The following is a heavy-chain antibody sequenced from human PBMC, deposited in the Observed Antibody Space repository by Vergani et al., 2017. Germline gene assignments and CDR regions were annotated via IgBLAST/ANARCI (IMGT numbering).Heavy chain of an antibody. D-gene: IGHD3-10*01. Sequence: QVRLQESGPGLVKPSETLSLTCSVSGGSMSGYYWSWIRQPPGKELEWIGYMYHSGSTNYNPPLATRVTILGDTSKNQFSLKLNSVTAADTAVYYCGGVADFYGSGSRLLDLWGQGIMVTVSS. CDR3: GGVADFYGSGSRLLDL. J-gene: IGHJ5*02. V-gene: IGHV4-59*01. CDR2: MYHSGST. CDR1: GGSMSGYY.